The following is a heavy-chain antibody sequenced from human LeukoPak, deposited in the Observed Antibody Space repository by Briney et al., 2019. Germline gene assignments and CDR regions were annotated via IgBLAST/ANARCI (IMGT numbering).Heavy chain of an antibody. CDR3: ARETYSSSWYSYYFDY. CDR1: GFTVSSSY. J-gene: IGHJ4*02. V-gene: IGHV3-53*01. CDR2: IYSGGST. Sequence: PGRSLRLSCAASGFTVSSSYMSWVRQAPGKGLEWVSVIYSGGSTYYADSVKGRFTISRDNSKNSLYLQMNSLRAEDTAIYYCARETYSSSWYSYYFDYWGQGALVTVSS. D-gene: IGHD6-13*01.